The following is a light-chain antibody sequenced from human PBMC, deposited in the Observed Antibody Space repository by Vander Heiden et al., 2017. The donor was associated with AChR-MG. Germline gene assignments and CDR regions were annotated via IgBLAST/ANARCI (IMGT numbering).Light chain of an antibody. CDR3: QQSYSIPFT. Sequence: DTQMTQSPSSLSASVGDRVTITCRTSQNINNYLNWYQQKPGKAPKLLIYAASSLQSGVPSRFSGSGAGADFTLIISSLQPEDFATYYCQQSYSIPFTFGQGTKLEIK. J-gene: IGKJ2*01. V-gene: IGKV1-39*01. CDR2: AAS. CDR1: QNINNY.